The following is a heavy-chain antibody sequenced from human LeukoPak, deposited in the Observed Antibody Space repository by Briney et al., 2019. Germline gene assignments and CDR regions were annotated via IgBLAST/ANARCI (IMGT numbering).Heavy chain of an antibody. Sequence: GGSLRLSCAASGFTFSSYSMNWVRQAPGKGLEWVSFISTSSSYIHNADSVKGRFTISRDNSKDTVYLEMNSLRADDTAVYYCAKVKGIASGLYYFFYMDVWGKGTTVTVSS. V-gene: IGHV3-21*04. CDR3: AKVKGIASGLYYFFYMDV. J-gene: IGHJ6*03. CDR1: GFTFSSYS. CDR2: ISTSSSYI. D-gene: IGHD6-19*01.